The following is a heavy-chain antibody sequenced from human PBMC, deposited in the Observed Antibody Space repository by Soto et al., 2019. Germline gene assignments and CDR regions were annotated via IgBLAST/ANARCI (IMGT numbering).Heavy chain of an antibody. CDR1: GYNFCNYY. D-gene: IGHD1-1*01. V-gene: IGHV1-2*02. J-gene: IGHJ4*02. Sequence: VASVKIFCKASGYNFCNYYIHWVRQAPGQGLEWMGWINPNSGGTKYAPEFQCGVTMTRDTSITTAYMELSRLRSGDTAVYYCAREPATAKPEGVDFWGQGTLVTVSS. CDR3: AREPATAKPEGVDF. CDR2: INPNSGGT.